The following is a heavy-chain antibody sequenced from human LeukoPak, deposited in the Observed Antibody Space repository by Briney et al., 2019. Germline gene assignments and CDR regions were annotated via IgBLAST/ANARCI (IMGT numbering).Heavy chain of an antibody. J-gene: IGHJ4*02. D-gene: IGHD5-12*01. V-gene: IGHV5-10-1*01. CDR3: ARQLYSGYDPDY. CDR1: GYRSTNYW. Sequence: GASLRLSCKDSGYRSTNYWISWVRQMPGKGLEWMGRIDPSDSYTNYSPSFQGHVTISADKSISTAYLQWSSLKASDTAMYYCARQLYSGYDPDYWGQGTLVTVSS. CDR2: IDPSDSYT.